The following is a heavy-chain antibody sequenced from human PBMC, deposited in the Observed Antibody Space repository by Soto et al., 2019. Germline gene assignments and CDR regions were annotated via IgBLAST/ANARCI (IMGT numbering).Heavy chain of an antibody. J-gene: IGHJ4*02. CDR1: GFTFSSYD. V-gene: IGHV3-13*01. Sequence: GGSLRLSCAASGFTFSSYDMHWVRQATGKGLEWVSAIGTAGDTYYPGSVKGRLTISRENAKNSLYLQMNSLGAGDTAVYYCARGLSIVGATDYWGQGTLVTVSS. D-gene: IGHD1-26*01. CDR2: IGTAGDT. CDR3: ARGLSIVGATDY.